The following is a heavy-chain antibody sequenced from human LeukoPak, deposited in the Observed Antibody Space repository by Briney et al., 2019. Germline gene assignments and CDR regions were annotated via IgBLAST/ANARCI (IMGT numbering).Heavy chain of an antibody. CDR3: AKDPIFAPRIHPDY. V-gene: IGHV3-23*01. CDR1: GFTFSSYA. J-gene: IGHJ4*02. CDR2: ISGSGGST. Sequence: GGSLRLSCAASGFTFSSYAMSWVRQAPGKGLEWVSAISGSGGSTYYADSVKGRFTVSRDNSKNTLYLQMNSLRAEDTAVYYCAKDPIFAPRIHPDYWGQGTLVTVSS. D-gene: IGHD3-3*01.